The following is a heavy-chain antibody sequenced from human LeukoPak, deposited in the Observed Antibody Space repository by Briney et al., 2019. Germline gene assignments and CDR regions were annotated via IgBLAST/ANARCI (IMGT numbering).Heavy chain of an antibody. V-gene: IGHV4-61*02. CDR1: GGSISSGSYY. J-gene: IGHJ6*03. Sequence: SQTLSLTYTVSGGSISSGSYYWSWIRQPAGKGLEWIGRIYTSGSTNYNPSLKSRVTISVDTSKNQFSLKLSSVTAADTAVYYCARERPDENYYYYMDVWGKGTTVTVSS. CDR2: IYTSGST. CDR3: ARERPDENYYYYMDV.